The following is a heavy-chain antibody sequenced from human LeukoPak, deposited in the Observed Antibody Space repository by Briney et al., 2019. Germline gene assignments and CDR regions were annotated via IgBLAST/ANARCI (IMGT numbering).Heavy chain of an antibody. D-gene: IGHD2-2*01. Sequence: GASVKVSCKASGYTFTSYGISWVRQAPGQGLEWMGWISAYNGNTNYAQKLQGRVTMTTDTSTSTAYMELRSLRSDDTAVYYCARDIVVVPAAMGGDWFDPWGQGTLVTVSS. CDR1: GYTFTSYG. V-gene: IGHV1-18*01. CDR3: ARDIVVVPAAMGGDWFDP. J-gene: IGHJ5*02. CDR2: ISAYNGNT.